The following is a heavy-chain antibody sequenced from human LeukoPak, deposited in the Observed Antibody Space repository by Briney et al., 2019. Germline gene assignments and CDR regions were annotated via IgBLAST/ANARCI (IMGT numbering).Heavy chain of an antibody. V-gene: IGHV3-48*03. CDR2: ISSSGSTI. D-gene: IGHD3-10*01. J-gene: IGHJ4*02. CDR3: ARAPPRYGSGSFHFDF. Sequence: GGSLRLSCAASGFTFSSYEMNWVRQAPGKGLEWVSYISSSGSTIYYADSVKGRFTISRDNAKNSLYLQMNSLRDEDTAVYYCARAPPRYGSGSFHFDFWGQGTLVTVSS. CDR1: GFTFSSYE.